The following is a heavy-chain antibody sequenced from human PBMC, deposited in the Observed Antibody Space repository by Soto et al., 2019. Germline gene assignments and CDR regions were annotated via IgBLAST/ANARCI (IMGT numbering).Heavy chain of an antibody. CDR1: GFTVSSNY. V-gene: IGHV3-53*02. Sequence: EVQVVQTGGGLIQPGGSLRLSCAGSGFTVSSNYISWVRQPPGKGPEWVSDIYSGGSTYYADSVKGRFTSSRDNSKNTLYLQLHSLRAEDTAVYYCPRERDRHNPTWFDLWGQGTLVTVSS. D-gene: IGHD1-26*01. CDR2: IYSGGST. J-gene: IGHJ5*02. CDR3: PRERDRHNPTWFDL.